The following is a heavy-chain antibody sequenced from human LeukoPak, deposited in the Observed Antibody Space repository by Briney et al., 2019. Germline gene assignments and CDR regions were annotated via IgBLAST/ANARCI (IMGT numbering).Heavy chain of an antibody. CDR1: GFTFDDYG. J-gene: IGHJ5*01. Sequence: GGSLRLSCAASGFTFDDYGMSWVRQAPGKGLEWVSSINWNGGSTGYADSVKGRFTISRDNAKNSLYLQMNSLRAEDTAVYYCARYLTSCCWFHSWGQGTLVTVSS. CDR3: ARYLTSCCWFHS. CDR2: INWNGGST. D-gene: IGHD2-2*01. V-gene: IGHV3-20*04.